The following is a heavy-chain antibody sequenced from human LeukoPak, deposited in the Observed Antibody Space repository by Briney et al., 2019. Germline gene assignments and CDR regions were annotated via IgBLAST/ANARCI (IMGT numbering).Heavy chain of an antibody. Sequence: GGSLRLSCAASGFTFSSYAMSWVRQAPGKGLEWVSAISGSGGSTYYADSVKGRFTISRDNSKNTLYLQMNSLRADDTAVYYCATQFKNYDYVWGSYRYYDYWGQGTLVTVSS. V-gene: IGHV3-23*01. CDR3: ATQFKNYDYVWGSYRYYDY. D-gene: IGHD3-16*02. CDR2: ISGSGGST. J-gene: IGHJ4*02. CDR1: GFTFSSYA.